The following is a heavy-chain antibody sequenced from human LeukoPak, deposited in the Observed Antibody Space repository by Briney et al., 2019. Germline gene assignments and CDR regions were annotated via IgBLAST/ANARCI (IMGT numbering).Heavy chain of an antibody. Sequence: ASETLSLTCTVSGGSISSGDYYWNWIRQPPGKGLEWIGYMHYSGSTYYNPSLKSRVSISVDRSKNQFSLKLSSVTAADTAVYYCARTVTTGFFDYWGQGTLVTVSS. V-gene: IGHV4-30-4*08. CDR2: MHYSGST. CDR1: GGSISSGDYY. CDR3: ARTVTTGFFDY. D-gene: IGHD4-17*01. J-gene: IGHJ4*02.